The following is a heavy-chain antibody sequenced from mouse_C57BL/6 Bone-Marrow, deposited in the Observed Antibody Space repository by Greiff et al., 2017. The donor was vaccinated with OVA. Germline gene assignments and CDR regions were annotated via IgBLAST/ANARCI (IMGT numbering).Heavy chain of an antibody. CDR3: ANYDGYYPYAMDY. J-gene: IGHJ4*01. D-gene: IGHD2-3*01. Sequence: QVQLQQPGAELVKPGASVKLSCKASGYTFTSYWMHWVKQRPGQGLEWIGMIHPTSGSTNYNQKFKSKATLTVDKSSSTAYMQRSSLTSEDSAVYYCANYDGYYPYAMDYWGQGTSGTGAS. V-gene: IGHV1-64*01. CDR1: GYTFTSYW. CDR2: IHPTSGST.